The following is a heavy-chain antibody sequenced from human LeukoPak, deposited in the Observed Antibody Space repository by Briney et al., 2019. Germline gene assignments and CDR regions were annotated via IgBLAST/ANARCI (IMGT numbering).Heavy chain of an antibody. Sequence: PGGSLRLSCAASGFTFSSYAMSWVRQAPGKGLEWVSGISGSGGSTYYADSVKGRFTISRDNSKNTLYLQMNSLRAEDTAVYYCAKSPYYDSSGYYYEFDYWAREPWSPSPQ. V-gene: IGHV3-23*01. CDR1: GFTFSSYA. D-gene: IGHD3-22*01. CDR2: ISGSGGST. J-gene: IGHJ4*02. CDR3: AKSPYYDSSGYYYEFDY.